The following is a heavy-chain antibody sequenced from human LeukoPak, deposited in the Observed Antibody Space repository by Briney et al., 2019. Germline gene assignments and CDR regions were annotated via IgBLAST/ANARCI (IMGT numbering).Heavy chain of an antibody. CDR2: MNADNGNT. CDR1: GYTFTSYA. D-gene: IGHD3-10*01. CDR3: ARDREAWFGELLMDY. Sequence: ASVKVSCKASGYTFTSYAMHWVRQAPGQRLEWMGWMNADNGNTKYSQKFQGRVTITRDTSASTAYMELSSLRSEDTAVYYCARDREAWFGELLMDYWGQGTLVTVSS. J-gene: IGHJ4*02. V-gene: IGHV1-3*01.